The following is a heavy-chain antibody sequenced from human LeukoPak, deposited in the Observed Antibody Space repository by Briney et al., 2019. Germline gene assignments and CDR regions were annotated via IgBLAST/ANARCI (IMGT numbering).Heavy chain of an antibody. Sequence: TGGSLRLSCSASGFTFSSYTIHWVRQAPGKGLEFVSAITNNGGNTYYAGSVKGRFTISRDNSKNTVYLQMSSLRAEDTAVYYCVIVRGYFDSSGSDYWGQGTLVTVSS. CDR2: ITNNGGNT. D-gene: IGHD3-9*01. J-gene: IGHJ4*02. CDR1: GFTFSSYT. CDR3: VIVRGYFDSSGSDY. V-gene: IGHV3-64D*06.